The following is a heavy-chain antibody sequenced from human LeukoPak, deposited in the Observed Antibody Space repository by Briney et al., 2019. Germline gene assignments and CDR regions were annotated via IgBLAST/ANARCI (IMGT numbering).Heavy chain of an antibody. V-gene: IGHV3-49*04. CDR3: SRSLTTGWYGWLNP. D-gene: IGHD6-19*01. CDR2: IRNKVYGGTA. Sequence: PGGALRLSCAASGFTFSSYGMSWVRQAPGKGLEWVGFIRNKVYGGTAEYDASVKGRFIISRDDSKSIAYLQMNSLKTEDTGIYYCSRSLTTGWYGWLNPWGQGTLVTVSS. CDR1: GFTFSSYG. J-gene: IGHJ5*02.